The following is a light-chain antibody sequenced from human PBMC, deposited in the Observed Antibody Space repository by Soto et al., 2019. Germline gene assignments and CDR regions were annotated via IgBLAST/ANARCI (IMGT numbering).Light chain of an antibody. V-gene: IGKV3-20*01. CDR1: QSVNSNY. J-gene: IGKJ1*01. Sequence: EIVLTQSPGTLSLSPGERATLSCRASQSVNSNYLAWYQQHPGQPPRLLIYGISTRATGIPARFSGSGSGTEFTLTISSLESEDFAVYFCQQYGDRPRTFGQGTKVDIK. CDR3: QQYGDRPRT. CDR2: GIS.